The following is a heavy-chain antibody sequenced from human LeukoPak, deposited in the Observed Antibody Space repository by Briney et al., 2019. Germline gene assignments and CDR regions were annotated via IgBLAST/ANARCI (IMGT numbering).Heavy chain of an antibody. Sequence: ASVKVSCKASGYTFTGYYMHWVRQAPGQGLEWMGWINPNSGGTNYAQKFQGRVTMTRDTSISTAYMELSRLRSDDTAVYYCARRGIAAAGKARYFDLWGRGTLVTVSS. D-gene: IGHD6-13*01. V-gene: IGHV1-2*02. CDR1: GYTFTGYY. CDR2: INPNSGGT. J-gene: IGHJ2*01. CDR3: ARRGIAAAGKARYFDL.